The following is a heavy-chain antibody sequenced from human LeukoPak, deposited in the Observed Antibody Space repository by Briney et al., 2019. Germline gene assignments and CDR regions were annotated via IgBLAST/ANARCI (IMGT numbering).Heavy chain of an antibody. J-gene: IGHJ6*04. CDR3: ARVYTSGWPRTADV. CDR1: GGSINDYY. D-gene: IGHD6-19*01. CDR2: IYDSGST. V-gene: IGHV4-59*01. Sequence: SETLSLTCTVSGGSINDYYWTWIRQPPGKGLHWLGHIYDSGSTKYNPSLNNRVTMSVDTSKNQFSLKLDAVTAADTAVYYCARVYTSGWPRTADVWGKGTRVTVSS.